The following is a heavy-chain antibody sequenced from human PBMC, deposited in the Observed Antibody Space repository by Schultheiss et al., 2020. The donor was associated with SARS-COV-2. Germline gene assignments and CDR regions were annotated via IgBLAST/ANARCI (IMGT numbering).Heavy chain of an antibody. J-gene: IGHJ3*02. V-gene: IGHV2-70*01. D-gene: IGHD4-17*01. CDR2: IDWDDDK. Sequence: TLSLTCTFSGFSLSTSGMCVSWIRQPPGKALEWLALIDWDDDKYYSTSLKTRLTISKDTSKNQVVLTMTNMDPVDTATYYCARTSTVTLRDAFDIWGQGTMVTVSS. CDR1: GFSLSTSGMC. CDR3: ARTSTVTLRDAFDI.